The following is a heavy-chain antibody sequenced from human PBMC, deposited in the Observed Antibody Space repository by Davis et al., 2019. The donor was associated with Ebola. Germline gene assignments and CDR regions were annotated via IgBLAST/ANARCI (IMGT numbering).Heavy chain of an antibody. Sequence: GGSLRLSCAASGFTFSSYAMSWVRQAPGKGLEWVSAISGSGGSTYYADSVKGRFTISRHNSKNTLYLQMNSLRAEDTAVYYCARVEIVRGWFDPWGQGTLVTVSS. CDR2: ISGSGGST. D-gene: IGHD2-15*01. V-gene: IGHV3-23*01. J-gene: IGHJ5*02. CDR3: ARVEIVRGWFDP. CDR1: GFTFSSYA.